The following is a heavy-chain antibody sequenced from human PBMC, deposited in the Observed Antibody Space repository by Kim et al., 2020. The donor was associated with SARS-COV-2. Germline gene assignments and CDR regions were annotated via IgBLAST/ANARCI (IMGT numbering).Heavy chain of an antibody. D-gene: IGHD4-17*01. J-gene: IGHJ5*02. Sequence: SETLSLTCTVSGGSISGYYWTWIRQPPGKGLEWIGYIYYTGSTNYNPSLKSRVTISADTSKNQFSLKVTSVTAADTAMYYCARHSGTVILHWIDPWGQGT. CDR1: GGSISGYY. CDR2: IYYTGST. V-gene: IGHV4-59*08. CDR3: ARHSGTVILHWIDP.